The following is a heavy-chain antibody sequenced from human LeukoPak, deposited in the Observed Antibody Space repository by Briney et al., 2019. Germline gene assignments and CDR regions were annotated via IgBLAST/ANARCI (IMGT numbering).Heavy chain of an antibody. J-gene: IGHJ4*02. CDR2: IIPIFGTA. D-gene: IGHD3-22*01. V-gene: IGHV1-69*05. Sequence: SVKVSCKASGGTFSSYAISWVRQAPGQGLEWMGGIIPIFGTANYAQKFQGRVTITTDESTSTAYMELSSLRSEDTAVYYCARDRDYYDSSGYYRSRIDYWGQGTLVTVSS. CDR3: ARDRDYYDSSGYYRSRIDY. CDR1: GGTFSSYA.